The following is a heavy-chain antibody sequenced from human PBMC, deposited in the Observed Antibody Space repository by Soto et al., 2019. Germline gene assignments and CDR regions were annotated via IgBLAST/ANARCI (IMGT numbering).Heavy chain of an antibody. V-gene: IGHV4-34*01. J-gene: IGHJ5*02. D-gene: IGHD6-6*01. CDR3: ARKGIAARGNWFDP. CDR1: GGSFSGYY. Sequence: SETLSLTCAVYGGSFSGYYWSWIRQPPGKGLEWIGEINHSGSTNYNPSLKSRVTISVDTSKNQFSLKLSSVTAADTAVYYCARKGIAARGNWFDPWGQGTLVTVSS. CDR2: INHSGST.